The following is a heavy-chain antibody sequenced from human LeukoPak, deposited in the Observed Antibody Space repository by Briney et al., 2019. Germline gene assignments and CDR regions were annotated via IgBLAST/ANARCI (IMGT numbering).Heavy chain of an antibody. CDR2: VHNSGTT. V-gene: IGHV4-59*08. CDR1: GGSVRSYS. Sequence: SETLSLTCSVSGGSVRSYSWSWIQQPPGKGLEWIGYVHNSGTTNYKPSLKSRVIISVETTKNQFSLKLSSVTAADTAVYYCARHGGESLVATILHAFDIWGQGTMVTVSS. CDR3: ARHGGESLVATILHAFDI. J-gene: IGHJ3*02. D-gene: IGHD5-24*01.